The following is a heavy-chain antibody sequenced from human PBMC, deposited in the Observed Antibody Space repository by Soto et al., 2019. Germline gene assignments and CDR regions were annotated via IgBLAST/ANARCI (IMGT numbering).Heavy chain of an antibody. Sequence: EVQLVESGGGLVQPGGSLRLSCVASGFTFDTYWMHWVRQAPGKGLEWVARVHTDWSNPTYGDSVKGRFTVSRDNANSTLFLQMDSLRAEDTAFYYCTNAVDYWGQGTLVTVSS. CDR3: TNAVDY. CDR2: VHTDWSNP. CDR1: GFTFDTYW. V-gene: IGHV3-74*01. J-gene: IGHJ4*02.